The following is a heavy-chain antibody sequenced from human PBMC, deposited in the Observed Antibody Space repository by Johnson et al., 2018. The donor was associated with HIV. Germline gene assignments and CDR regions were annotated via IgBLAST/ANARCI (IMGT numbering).Heavy chain of an antibody. V-gene: IGHV3-33*06. Sequence: QVQLVESGGGVVQPGRSLRLSCAASGFIFSRYGMHWVRQAPGQGLEWVAVIWYDGSNKYYADSVKGRFPISRDNSKNTLYLQMNSLRADDTAVYYCAKDLRVFDWFNAYDALDIWGQGTMVTVSS. CDR3: AKDLRVFDWFNAYDALDI. CDR2: IWYDGSNK. CDR1: GFIFSRYG. J-gene: IGHJ3*02. D-gene: IGHD3-9*01.